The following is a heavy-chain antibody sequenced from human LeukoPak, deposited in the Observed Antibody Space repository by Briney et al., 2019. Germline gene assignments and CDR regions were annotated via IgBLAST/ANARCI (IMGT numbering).Heavy chain of an antibody. V-gene: IGHV3-48*01. D-gene: IGHD3-22*01. CDR1: GFTFSSHS. J-gene: IGHJ4*02. Sequence: GGSLRLSCAASGFTFSSHSMNWVRQAPGKGLEWVSYISSSSSTIYYADSVKGRFTISRDNAKNSLYLQMNSLRAEDTAVYYCARGAYYYEDWGQRTLVTVSS. CDR2: ISSSSSTI. CDR3: ARGAYYYED.